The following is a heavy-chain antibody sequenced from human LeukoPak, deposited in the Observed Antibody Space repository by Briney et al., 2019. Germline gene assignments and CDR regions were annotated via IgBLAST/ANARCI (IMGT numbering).Heavy chain of an antibody. V-gene: IGHV3-21*04. D-gene: IGHD6-6*01. CDR2: ISSSSSYI. Sequence: GGSLRLSCAASEFTFSSYSMNWVRQAPGKGLEWVSSISSSSSYIYYADSVKGRFTISRDNSKNTLYLQMNSLRAEDTALYYCVKASSSSPQYNWFDAWGQGTLVTVSS. CDR3: VKASSSSPQYNWFDA. J-gene: IGHJ5*02. CDR1: EFTFSSYS.